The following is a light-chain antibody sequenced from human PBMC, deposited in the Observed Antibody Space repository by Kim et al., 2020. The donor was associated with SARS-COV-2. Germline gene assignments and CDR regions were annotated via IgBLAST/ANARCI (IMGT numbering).Light chain of an antibody. J-gene: IGKJ2*01. CDR3: QQYGSSPRT. CDR1: QSVTSSD. V-gene: IGKV3-20*01. Sequence: LSPGERATLSCRASQSVTSSDSAWYQQRPGQAPRLLIYGASSRATGIPDRFSGSGSGTDFTLTISRLEPEDFAVYYCQQYGSSPRTFGQGTKLEI. CDR2: GAS.